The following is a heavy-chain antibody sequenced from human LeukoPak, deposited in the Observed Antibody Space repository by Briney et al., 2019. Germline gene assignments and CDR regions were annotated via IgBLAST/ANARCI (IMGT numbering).Heavy chain of an antibody. D-gene: IGHD4-17*01. CDR1: GFTFSSYG. Sequence: GGSLRLSCAASGFTFSSYGMHWVRQAPGKGLEWVAAISYDGSNKYYADSVKGRFTISRDNSKNTLYMQMNSLRAEDTAVYYCARGSTTVTTFCAFDIWGQGTMVTVSS. CDR3: ARGSTTVTTFCAFDI. CDR2: ISYDGSNK. J-gene: IGHJ3*02. V-gene: IGHV3-30*03.